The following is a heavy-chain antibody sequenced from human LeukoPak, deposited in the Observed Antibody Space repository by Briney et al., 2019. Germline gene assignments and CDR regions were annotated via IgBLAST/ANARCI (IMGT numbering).Heavy chain of an antibody. CDR3: VRDWGYSVDY. D-gene: IGHD4-11*01. Sequence: ASVKVSCKASGYTFTSYGISWVRQAPGQGLEWMGWIRVDNGNTKYAQKLQGRVTMTTDTSTSTAYMELRSLTSDDTAVYYCVRDWGYSVDYWGQGTLVTVSS. CDR1: GYTFTSYG. CDR2: IRVDNGNT. J-gene: IGHJ4*02. V-gene: IGHV1-18*01.